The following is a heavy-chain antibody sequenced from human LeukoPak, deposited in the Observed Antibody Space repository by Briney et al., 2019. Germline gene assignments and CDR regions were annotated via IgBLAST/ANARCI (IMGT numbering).Heavy chain of an antibody. CDR2: IKSDGSST. V-gene: IGHV3-74*01. Sequence: PGGSLRLSCAASGFTLSSYWMHWVRQAQGKGLVWVSRIKSDGSSTSYADSVKGRFTISRDNAKNTLYLQMNSLRAEDTAVYYCARDPYLGPFDYWGQGTLVTVSS. D-gene: IGHD3/OR15-3a*01. CDR3: ARDPYLGPFDY. J-gene: IGHJ4*02. CDR1: GFTLSSYW.